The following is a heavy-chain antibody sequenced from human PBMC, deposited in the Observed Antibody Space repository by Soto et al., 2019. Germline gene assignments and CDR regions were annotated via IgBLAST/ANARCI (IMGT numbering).Heavy chain of an antibody. Sequence: PSETLSLTCAVSGGSISIGGYSWSWIRHPPGKGLEWIGYIYRSGSTYYNPSLKSRVTISVDRSKNQFSLKLSSVTAVDTAVYYCARGRGNDYGGNSPNDAFDIWGQGTMVTVSS. CDR1: GGSISIGGYS. J-gene: IGHJ3*02. V-gene: IGHV4-30-2*01. CDR3: ARGRGNDYGGNSPNDAFDI. CDR2: IYRSGST. D-gene: IGHD4-17*01.